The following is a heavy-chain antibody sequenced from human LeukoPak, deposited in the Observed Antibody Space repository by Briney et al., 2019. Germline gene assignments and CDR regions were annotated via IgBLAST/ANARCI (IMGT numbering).Heavy chain of an antibody. V-gene: IGHV3-33*01. CDR1: GFTFSNYG. J-gene: IGHJ6*02. CDR2: VWYDGSNK. CDR3: ASEYSTSSLYYYGMDV. D-gene: IGHD6-6*01. Sequence: GGSLRLSCAASGFTFSNYGMHWVRKAPGKGLGWVAVVWYDGSNKYYADSVKGRFTISRDNSKNTLYLQMNSLRAEDTAVYYCASEYSTSSLYYYGMDVWGQGTTVTVSS.